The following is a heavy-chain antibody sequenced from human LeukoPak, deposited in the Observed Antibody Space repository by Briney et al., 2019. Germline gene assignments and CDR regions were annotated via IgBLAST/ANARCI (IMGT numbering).Heavy chain of an antibody. J-gene: IGHJ4*02. Sequence: PGGSLRLSCAASGFTVSSSYMSWVRQAPGKGLEWVANIKQDGSEKYYVDSVKGRFTISRDNAKNSLYLQMNSLRAEDTAVYYCARRSSSPDFDYWGQGTLVTVSS. V-gene: IGHV3-7*01. CDR1: GFTVSSSY. D-gene: IGHD6-6*01. CDR3: ARRSSSPDFDY. CDR2: IKQDGSEK.